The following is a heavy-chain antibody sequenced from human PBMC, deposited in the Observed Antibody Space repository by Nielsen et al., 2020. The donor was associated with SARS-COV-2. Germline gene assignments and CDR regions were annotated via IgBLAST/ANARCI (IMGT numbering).Heavy chain of an antibody. D-gene: IGHD6-13*01. V-gene: IGHV1-2*06. Sequence: KVSCKASGYTFTSYGISWVRQAPGQGLEWMGRINPNSGGTNYAKKFQGRVTMTRDTSISTAYMELSRLRSDDTAVYYCARGRAAGGFDYWGQGTLVTVSS. J-gene: IGHJ4*02. CDR3: ARGRAAGGFDY. CDR2: INPNSGGT. CDR1: GYTFTSYG.